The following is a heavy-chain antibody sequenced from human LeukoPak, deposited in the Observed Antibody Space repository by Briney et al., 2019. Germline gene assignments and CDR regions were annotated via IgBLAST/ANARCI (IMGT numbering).Heavy chain of an antibody. V-gene: IGHV4-61*02. Sequence: SETLSLTCTVSGGSMSSGRHYWSWIRQPAGKGLEWIGRIYTSGSTNYNPSLKSRLTISVDTSKNQFSLRLNSVTAADAAVYYCAGGTTGIAVPGEDYYYYYYMDVWGKGTTVTVSS. D-gene: IGHD6-19*01. CDR3: AGGTTGIAVPGEDYYYYYYMDV. CDR2: IYTSGST. CDR1: GGSMSSGRHY. J-gene: IGHJ6*03.